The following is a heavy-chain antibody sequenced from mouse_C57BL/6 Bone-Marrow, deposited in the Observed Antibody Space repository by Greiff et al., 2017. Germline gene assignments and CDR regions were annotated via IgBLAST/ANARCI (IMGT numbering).Heavy chain of an antibody. V-gene: IGHV5-4*03. CDR3: ASAGSPYAMDY. J-gene: IGHJ4*01. CDR1: GFTFSSYA. CDR2: ISDGGSYT. D-gene: IGHD4-1*01. Sequence: DVMLVESGGGLVKPGGSLKLSCAASGFTFSSYAMSWVRQTPEKRLEWVATISDGGSYTYYPDNVKGRFTISRDKAKNNLYLQMSHLKSEDTAMYYCASAGSPYAMDYWGQGTSVTVSS.